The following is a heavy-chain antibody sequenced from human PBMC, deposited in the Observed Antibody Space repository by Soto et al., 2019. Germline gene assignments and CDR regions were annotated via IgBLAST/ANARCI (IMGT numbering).Heavy chain of an antibody. V-gene: IGHV4-59*01. CDR3: ARAETSYDFWKDPYYFDY. D-gene: IGHD3-3*01. J-gene: IGHJ4*02. Sequence: QVQLQESGPGLVKPSETLSLTCTVSGGSISSYYWSWIRQPPGKGLEWIGYIYYSGSTNYNPSLKSRVTKSVDTSKNHSSQKLSSVTAAHTAVYYCARAETSYDFWKDPYYFDYWGQGTLVTVSS. CDR2: IYYSGST. CDR1: GGSISSYY.